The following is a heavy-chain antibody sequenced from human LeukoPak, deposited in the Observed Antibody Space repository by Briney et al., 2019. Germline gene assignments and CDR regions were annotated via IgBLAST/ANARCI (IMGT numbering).Heavy chain of an antibody. J-gene: IGHJ5*02. D-gene: IGHD3-3*01. CDR2: IYYSGNT. V-gene: IGHV4-39*01. CDR1: GGSISSSSYY. Sequence: SETLSLTCTVSGGSISSSSYYWGWIRQPPGKGLEWIGNIYYSGNTYYNPSLKSRVTISVDTSKNQFSLKLSSVTAADTAVYYCARQAYDFWSDPWGQGTLVTVSS. CDR3: ARQAYDFWSDP.